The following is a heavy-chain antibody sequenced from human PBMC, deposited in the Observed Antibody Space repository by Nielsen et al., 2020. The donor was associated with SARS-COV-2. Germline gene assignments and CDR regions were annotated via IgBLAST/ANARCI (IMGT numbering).Heavy chain of an antibody. J-gene: IGHJ4*02. CDR2: IKEDGSEK. D-gene: IGHD6-19*01. CDR1: GFIFSRNW. Sequence: LSLTCAASGFIFSRNWMAWVRQVPGKGLEWVAIIKEDGSEKYYGDSVKGRFTISRDNVRNSLFLEMNSLRAEDTAVYYCASGSSVSPPHYWGQGTLVTVSS. V-gene: IGHV3-7*01. CDR3: ASGSSVSPPHY.